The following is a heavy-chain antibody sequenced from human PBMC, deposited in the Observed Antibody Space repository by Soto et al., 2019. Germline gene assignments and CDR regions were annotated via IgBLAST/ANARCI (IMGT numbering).Heavy chain of an antibody. Sequence: SGTLSLTCAVYGGSFSGYYWSWIRQPPGKGLEWIGEINHSGSTNYNPSLKSRVTISVDTSKNQFSPKLSSVTAADTAVYYCARGRPGYDFWSGYPYYFDYWGQGTLVTVSS. V-gene: IGHV4-34*01. CDR1: GGSFSGYY. D-gene: IGHD3-3*01. CDR2: INHSGST. J-gene: IGHJ4*02. CDR3: ARGRPGYDFWSGYPYYFDY.